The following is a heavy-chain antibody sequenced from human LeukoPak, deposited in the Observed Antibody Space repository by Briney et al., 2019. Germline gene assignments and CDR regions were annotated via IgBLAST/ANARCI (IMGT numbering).Heavy chain of an antibody. CDR3: ARDAVIKSGYYYYYYMDV. J-gene: IGHJ6*03. CDR2: ISSSGSTI. V-gene: IGHV3-11*01. Sequence: PGGSLRLSCAASGFTFSDYYMSWIRQAPGKGLEWVSYISSSGSTIYYADSVKGRFTISRDNAKNSLYLQMNSLRAEDTAVYYCARDAVIKSGYYYYYYMDVWGKGTTVTISS. D-gene: IGHD2-21*01. CDR1: GFTFSDYY.